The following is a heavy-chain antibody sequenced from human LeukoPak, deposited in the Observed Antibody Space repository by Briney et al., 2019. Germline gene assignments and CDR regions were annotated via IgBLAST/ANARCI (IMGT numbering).Heavy chain of an antibody. Sequence: QPGGSLRLSCAASGFTFDDYAMHWARQAPGKGLEWVSLISGDGGSTYYADSVKGRFTISRDNSKSSLHLQMNSLTTEDTAMYYCAKDLKYCTSTSCYHHYYGMDVWGQGTTVTVSS. CDR1: GFTFDDYA. CDR3: AKDLKYCTSTSCYHHYYGMDV. J-gene: IGHJ6*02. D-gene: IGHD2-2*01. CDR2: ISGDGGST. V-gene: IGHV3-43*02.